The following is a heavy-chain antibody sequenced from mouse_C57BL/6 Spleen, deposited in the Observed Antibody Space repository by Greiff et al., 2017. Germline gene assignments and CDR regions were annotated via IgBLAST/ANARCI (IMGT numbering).Heavy chain of an antibody. J-gene: IGHJ4*01. CDR1: GYTFTSYW. V-gene: IGHV1-59*01. CDR3: AREGGQLRDGAMDY. Sequence: QVQLQQPGAELVRPGTSVKLSCKASGYTFTSYWMHWVKQRPGQGLEWIGVIDPSDSYTNYNQKLKGKATLTVDTSSSTAYMQLSSLTSEDSAVYYCAREGGQLRDGAMDYWGQGTSVTVSS. D-gene: IGHD3-2*02. CDR2: IDPSDSYT.